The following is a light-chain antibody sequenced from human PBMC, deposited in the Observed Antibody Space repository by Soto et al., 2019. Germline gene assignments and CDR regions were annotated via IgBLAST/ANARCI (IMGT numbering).Light chain of an antibody. J-gene: IGLJ3*02. CDR3: SSYTSSSTWV. CDR2: EVT. Sequence: QSALTQPASVSGSLGQSITISCTGSSSDIGGYKYVSWYQQHPGKAPKLMIYEVTNRPSGISNRFSGSKSGNTASLTISGLQAEDEADYYCSSYTSSSTWVFGGGTKLNVL. CDR1: SSDIGGYKY. V-gene: IGLV2-14*01.